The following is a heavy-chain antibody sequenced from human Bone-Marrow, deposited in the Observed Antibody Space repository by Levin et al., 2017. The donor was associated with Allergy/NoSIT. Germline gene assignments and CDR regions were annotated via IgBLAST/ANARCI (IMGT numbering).Heavy chain of an antibody. Sequence: SETLSLTCTVSGDSFPFGGYSWTWIRQRPGKGLEWIGHIDYNGGTSYTPSLKSRVTISVDTSKNQFSLKMNSLTAADTAIYYCVRHLRSMRGSWGLDSWGQGILVTVST. CDR1: GDSFPFGGYS. V-gene: IGHV4-30-2*03. J-gene: IGHJ4*02. CDR3: VRHLRSMRGSWGLDS. D-gene: IGHD1-26*01. CDR2: IDYNGGT.